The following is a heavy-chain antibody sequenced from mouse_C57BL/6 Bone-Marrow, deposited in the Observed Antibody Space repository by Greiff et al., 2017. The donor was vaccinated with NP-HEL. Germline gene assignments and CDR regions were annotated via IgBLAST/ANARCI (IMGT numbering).Heavy chain of an antibody. V-gene: IGHV14-4*01. CDR1: GFNIKDDY. D-gene: IGHD1-1*01. CDR2: IDPENGDT. Sequence: VQLKQSGAELVRPGASVKLSCTASGFNIKDDYMHWVKQRPEQGLEWIGWIDPENGDTEYASKFQGKATITADTSSNTAYLQLSSLTSEDTAVYYCTPYYGSSPYYAMDYWGQGTSVTVSS. CDR3: TPYYGSSPYYAMDY. J-gene: IGHJ4*01.